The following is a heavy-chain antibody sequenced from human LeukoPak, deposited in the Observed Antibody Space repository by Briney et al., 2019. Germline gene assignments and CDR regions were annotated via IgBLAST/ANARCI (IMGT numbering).Heavy chain of an antibody. D-gene: IGHD3-22*01. CDR3: ARDLYDSGAYSSPIDY. Sequence: GGSLRLSCAAYGFTLSSHSMNWARQAPGKGLEWVSSISGSSSYIHSADSVKGRFTISRDNAKNSLYLQMNSLRAEDTAVYYCARDLYDSGAYSSPIDYWGQGTLVTVSS. J-gene: IGHJ4*02. CDR1: GFTLSSHS. CDR2: ISGSSSYI. V-gene: IGHV3-21*01.